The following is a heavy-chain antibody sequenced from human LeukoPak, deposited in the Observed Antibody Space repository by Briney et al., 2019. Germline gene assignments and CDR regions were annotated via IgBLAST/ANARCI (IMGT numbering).Heavy chain of an antibody. CDR2: IIPIFGTA. D-gene: IGHD3-22*01. CDR1: GGTFSSYA. J-gene: IGHJ4*02. Sequence: SVKVSRKASGGTFSSYAISWVRQAPGQGLEWMGGIIPIFGTANYAQKFQGRVTITADESTSTAYMELSSLRSEDTAVYYCARDQRPYYYDSSGYYTLDYWGQGTLVTVSS. CDR3: ARDQRPYYYDSSGYYTLDY. V-gene: IGHV1-69*13.